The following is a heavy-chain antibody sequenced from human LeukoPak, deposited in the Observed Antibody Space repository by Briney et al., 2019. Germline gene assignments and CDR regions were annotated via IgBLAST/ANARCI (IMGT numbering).Heavy chain of an antibody. V-gene: IGHV4-34*01. J-gene: IGHJ4*02. Sequence: PSETLSLTCAVYGGSFSGYYWSWIRQPPGKGLEWIGEINHSGSTNYNPSLKSRVTISVDTSKNQFSLKLSSVTAADTAVYYCARDSNYDFWSGYYLGGTTRTQFDYWGQGTLVTVPS. CDR3: ARDSNYDFWSGYYLGGTTRTQFDY. D-gene: IGHD3-3*01. CDR2: INHSGST. CDR1: GGSFSGYY.